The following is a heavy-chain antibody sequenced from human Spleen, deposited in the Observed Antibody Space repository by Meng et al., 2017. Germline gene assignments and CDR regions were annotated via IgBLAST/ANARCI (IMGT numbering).Heavy chain of an antibody. CDR1: GGSFSDYY. CDR3: ARGPTTMAHDFDY. V-gene: IGHV4-34*01. Sequence: HVQLQQRGAGLLKPSETLSLTCFVSGGSFSDYYWSWIRQPPGKGLEWIGEINHSGSTNYNPSLESRATISVDTSQNNLSLKLSSVTAADSAVYYCARGPTTMAHDFDYWGQGTLVTVSS. CDR2: INHSGST. J-gene: IGHJ4*02. D-gene: IGHD4-11*01.